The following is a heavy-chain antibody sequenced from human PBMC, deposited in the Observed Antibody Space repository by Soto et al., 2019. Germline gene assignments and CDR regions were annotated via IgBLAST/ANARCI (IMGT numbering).Heavy chain of an antibody. D-gene: IGHD6-13*01. V-gene: IGHV2-5*02. CDR3: AHRLAGLAAAGSAYFDY. J-gene: IGHJ4*02. Sequence: QITLKESGPTLVKPTQTLTLTCTFSGFSLSTSGVGVGWIRQPPGKALEWLALIYWDDDKRYSPSLKSRLTLTQDTSNNPVVLTRTIMDPVDPATYYGAHRLAGLAAAGSAYFDYWGQGTLVTFSS. CDR2: IYWDDDK. CDR1: GFSLSTSGVG.